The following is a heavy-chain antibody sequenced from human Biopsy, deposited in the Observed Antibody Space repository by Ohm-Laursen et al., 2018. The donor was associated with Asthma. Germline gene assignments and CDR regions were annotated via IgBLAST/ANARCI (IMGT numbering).Heavy chain of an antibody. CDR3: ARGQGRGIQLWSLDP. Sequence: GTLSLTCTVSGGSISSDYWSWLRPSPGKGLEWIGYIHNSGNTNYNPSLKSRVTISLDTSKNHFSLRLSFVTAADTAVYFCARGQGRGIQLWSLDPWGQGILVTVSS. V-gene: IGHV4-59*01. CDR2: IHNSGNT. D-gene: IGHD5-18*01. CDR1: GGSISSDY. J-gene: IGHJ5*02.